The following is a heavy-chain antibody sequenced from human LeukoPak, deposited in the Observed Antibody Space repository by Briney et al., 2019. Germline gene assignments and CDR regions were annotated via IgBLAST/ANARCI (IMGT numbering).Heavy chain of an antibody. V-gene: IGHV1-58*02. Sequence: SVNVSCKASGFTFTSSAMQWVRQARGQRLEWIGWIVVGSGNTNYAQKFQERVTITRDMSTSTAYMELSSLRSEDTAVYYCAARTEGASDFDYWGQGTLVTVSS. CDR1: GFTFTSSA. CDR2: IVVGSGNT. D-gene: IGHD1-26*01. J-gene: IGHJ4*02. CDR3: AARTEGASDFDY.